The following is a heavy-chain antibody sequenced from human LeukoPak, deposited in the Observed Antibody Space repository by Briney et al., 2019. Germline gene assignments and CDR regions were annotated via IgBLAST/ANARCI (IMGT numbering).Heavy chain of an antibody. J-gene: IGHJ4*02. D-gene: IGHD5-24*01. V-gene: IGHV3-23*01. CDR3: AKRDGDYFDY. CDR1: GFIFSTYA. CDR2: ISGSGGST. Sequence: GGSLRLSCAASGFIFSTYAMSWVRQAPGKGREWVSSISGSGGSTSYADSVKGRFPIARHNSKNTVYLQMNSLRAEDTAVYYCAKRDGDYFDYWGQGTLVTVSS.